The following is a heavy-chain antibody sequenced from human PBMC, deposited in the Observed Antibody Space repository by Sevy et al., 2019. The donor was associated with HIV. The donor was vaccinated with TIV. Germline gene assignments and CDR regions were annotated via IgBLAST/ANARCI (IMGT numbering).Heavy chain of an antibody. CDR3: AREGSLRYFDL. Sequence: GGSLRLSCAASGFTFRDYYMSWIRQAPGRGLEWLAYISDRSTTIYYADSVKGRFTISRDNAKNSLFLQMKSLRAEDTAVYHCAREGSLRYFDLWGRGTLVTVSS. V-gene: IGHV3-11*01. CDR1: GFTFRDYY. J-gene: IGHJ2*01. CDR2: ISDRSTTI. D-gene: IGHD3-10*01.